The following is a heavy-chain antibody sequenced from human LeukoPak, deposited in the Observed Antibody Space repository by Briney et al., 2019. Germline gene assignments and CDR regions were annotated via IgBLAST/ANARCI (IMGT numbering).Heavy chain of an antibody. CDR2: IYSGGSK. D-gene: IGHD1-1*01. CDR3: ARETGVYYFDY. CDR1: GFTVSSNY. J-gene: IGHJ4*02. Sequence: GGSLRLYCAASGFTVSSNYMSWARHAPGKGLEWVSVIYSGGSKYYAVSVKGRFTISRDNSKNTLYLQMNSLRAEDTAVYYCARETGVYYFDYWGQGTLVTVSS. V-gene: IGHV3-66*01.